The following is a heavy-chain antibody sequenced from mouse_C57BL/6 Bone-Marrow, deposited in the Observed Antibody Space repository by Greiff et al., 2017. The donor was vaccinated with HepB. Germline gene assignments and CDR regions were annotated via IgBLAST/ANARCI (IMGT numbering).Heavy chain of an antibody. V-gene: IGHV14-3*01. CDR2: IDPANGNT. D-gene: IGHD1-1*01. Sequence: EVQLQQSVAELVRPGASVKLSCTASGFTIKNTYMHWVKQRPEQGLEWIGRIDPANGNTKYAPKFQGKATLTADTSTNPASLQLSSLTSEDTAIYYCARDYYGAYWGQGTLVTVSA. CDR1: GFTIKNTY. J-gene: IGHJ3*01. CDR3: ARDYYGAY.